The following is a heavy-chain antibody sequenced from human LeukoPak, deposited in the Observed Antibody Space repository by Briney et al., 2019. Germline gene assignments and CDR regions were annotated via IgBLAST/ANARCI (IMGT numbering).Heavy chain of an antibody. Sequence: GGSLRLSCAASGFTFSSYAMSWVRQAPGKGLEWVSAISGSGGSTYYADSVKGRFTISRDNSKNTLYLQMNRLRAEDTAVYYCAKDSSSYSSSSLDYWGQGTLVTVSS. V-gene: IGHV3-23*01. J-gene: IGHJ4*02. CDR3: AKDSSSYSSSSLDY. D-gene: IGHD6-6*01. CDR1: GFTFSSYA. CDR2: ISGSGGST.